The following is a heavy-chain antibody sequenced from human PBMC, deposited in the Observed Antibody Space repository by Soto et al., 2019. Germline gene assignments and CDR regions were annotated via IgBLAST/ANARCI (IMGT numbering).Heavy chain of an antibody. J-gene: IGHJ5*02. CDR1: GYTFTSYA. CDR3: ARTNYYDSSVYTRSWFDP. V-gene: IGHV1-3*01. CDR2: INAGNGNT. Sequence: ASVKVSCKASGYTFTSYAMHWVRQAPGQRLEWMGWINAGNGNTKYSQKFQGRVTISRDNAKNSLHLQMNSLRAEDTAIYYCARTNYYDSSVYTRSWFDPWGQGTLVTVSS. D-gene: IGHD3-22*01.